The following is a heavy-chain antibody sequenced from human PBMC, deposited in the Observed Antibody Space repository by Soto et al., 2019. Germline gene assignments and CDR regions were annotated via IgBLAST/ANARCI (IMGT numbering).Heavy chain of an antibody. CDR3: AHIPNYYQYDWFDP. V-gene: IGHV2-5*02. J-gene: IGHJ5*02. D-gene: IGHD3-16*01. CDR2: IYWDDDK. CDR1: GFSLTTRGVG. Sequence: QITLKESGPPLVKPTQTLTLTCTFSGFSLTTRGVGVGWIRQPPGKALECLALIYWDDDKRYSPSLQSRLSINQDTSKHQVVLTMTNVDPVDTATYYCAHIPNYYQYDWFDPWGQGTLVSVSS.